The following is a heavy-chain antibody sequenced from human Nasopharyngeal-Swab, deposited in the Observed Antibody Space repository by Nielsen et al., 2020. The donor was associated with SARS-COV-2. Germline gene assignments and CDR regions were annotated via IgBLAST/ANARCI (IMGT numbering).Heavy chain of an antibody. D-gene: IGHD2-2*01. J-gene: IGHJ6*03. CDR1: GFTFSSND. CDR2: IGAAGGT. CDR3: VKGMPQSGGMDV. V-gene: IGHV3-13*01. Sequence: GESLKISCAASGFTFSSNDMHWVRLPRGKGLEWVSAIGAAGGTYYPDSVKGRFTISRENAKNSLYLQMKSLRAEDTAIYYCVKGMPQSGGMDVWGKGTTVSVSS.